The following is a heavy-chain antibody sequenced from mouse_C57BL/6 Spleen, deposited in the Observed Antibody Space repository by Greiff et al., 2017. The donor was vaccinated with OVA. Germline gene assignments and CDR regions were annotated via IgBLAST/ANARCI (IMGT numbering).Heavy chain of an antibody. CDR3: ARENDYVGYAMDY. CDR1: GFSLTSYG. CDR2: IWSDGST. Sequence: VMLVESGPGLVAPSQSLSITCTVSGFSLTSYGVHWVRQPPGKGLEWLVVIWSDGSTTYNSALKSRLSISKDNSKSQVFLKMNSLQTDDTAMYYCARENDYVGYAMDYWGQGTSVTVSS. J-gene: IGHJ4*01. V-gene: IGHV2-6*03. D-gene: IGHD2-4*01.